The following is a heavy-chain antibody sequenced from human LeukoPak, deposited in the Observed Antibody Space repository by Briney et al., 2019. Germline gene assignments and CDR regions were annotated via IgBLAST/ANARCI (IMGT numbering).Heavy chain of an antibody. CDR3: ARHGSVRSPLGP. CDR1: GGSISSYY. D-gene: IGHD3-10*01. J-gene: IGHJ5*02. Sequence: SETLSLTCAVSGGSISSYYWSWIRQPPGKGLEWIGYIYATGSTNYSPSLKSRVTISVDTSKNQFSLNLRSVTAADTAVYYCARHGSVRSPLGPWGQGTLVTVSS. CDR2: IYATGST. V-gene: IGHV4-4*09.